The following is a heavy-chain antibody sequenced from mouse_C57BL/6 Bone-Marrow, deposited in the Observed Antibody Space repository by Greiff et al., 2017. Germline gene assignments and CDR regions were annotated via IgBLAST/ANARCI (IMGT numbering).Heavy chain of an antibody. CDR1: GYTFTSYW. V-gene: IGHV1-61*01. CDR3: AREDYYGPYGYFDV. CDR2: IYPSDSET. Sequence: QVQLQQPGAELVRPGSSVKLSCKASGYTFTSYWMDWVKQRPGQGLEWIGNIYPSDSETHYNQKFKDKATLTVDTSSSTAYMQLSSLTSEDSAVYYCAREDYYGPYGYFDVWGTGTTVTVSS. D-gene: IGHD1-1*01. J-gene: IGHJ1*03.